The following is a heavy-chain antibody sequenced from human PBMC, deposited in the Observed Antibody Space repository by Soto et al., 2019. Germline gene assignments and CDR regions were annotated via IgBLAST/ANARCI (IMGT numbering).Heavy chain of an antibody. J-gene: IGHJ4*02. CDR1: GFTFSSYG. V-gene: IGHV3-30*18. Sequence: GGSLRLSCAASGFTFSSYGMHWVRQAPGKGLEWVAVISYDGSNKYYADSVKGRFTISRDNSKNTLYLQMNSLRAEDTAVYYCAKEPYSSGWYGDFCYFDYWGQGTLVTVSS. CDR3: AKEPYSSGWYGDFCYFDY. D-gene: IGHD6-19*01. CDR2: ISYDGSNK.